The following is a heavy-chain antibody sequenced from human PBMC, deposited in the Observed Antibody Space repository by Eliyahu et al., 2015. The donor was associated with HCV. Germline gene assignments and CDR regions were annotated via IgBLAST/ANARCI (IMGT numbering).Heavy chain of an antibody. V-gene: IGHV2-70*15. J-gene: IGHJ6*03. CDR1: GFSLSTSGMC. D-gene: IGHD3-9*01. Sequence: QVTLRESGPALVKPTQTLTLTCTFSGFSLSTSGMCVSWIRQPPGKALEWLARIDWDDDKYYSTSLKTRLPISKDTSKNQVVLTMTNMDPVDTATYYCARIPPRGDILTGYLLYMDVWGKGTTVTVSS. CDR3: ARIPPRGDILTGYLLYMDV. CDR2: IDWDDDK.